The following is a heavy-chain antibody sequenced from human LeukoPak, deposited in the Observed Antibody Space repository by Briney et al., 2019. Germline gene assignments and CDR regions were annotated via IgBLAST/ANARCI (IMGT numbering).Heavy chain of an antibody. V-gene: IGHV1-24*01. CDR3: ATVLTDFDTGTNNYYFDY. J-gene: IGHJ4*02. Sequence: ASVKVSFKVSGYTLTELSMHWVRQAPGTGNELVGGFDPEDGETIYAQKFQGRVTMTEDTSTDTAYMELSSLRSEDTAVYYCATVLTDFDTGTNNYYFDYWGQGTLVTVSS. D-gene: IGHD1-7*01. CDR2: FDPEDGET. CDR1: GYTLTELS.